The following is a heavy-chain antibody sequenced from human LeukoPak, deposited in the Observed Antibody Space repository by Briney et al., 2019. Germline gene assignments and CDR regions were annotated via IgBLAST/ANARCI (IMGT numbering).Heavy chain of an antibody. V-gene: IGHV3-30*02. CDR2: IRYDGSRK. Sequence: GGSLRLSCAASGFIFSSYGMHWVRQAPDKGLEWVAFIRYDGSRKYYADSVKGRFTISRDNAKNSLYLQMNSLRAEDTAVYYCARLVGALDYYYYYYMDVWGKGTTVTISS. D-gene: IGHD4/OR15-4a*01. CDR3: ARLVGALDYYYYYYMDV. J-gene: IGHJ6*03. CDR1: GFIFSSYG.